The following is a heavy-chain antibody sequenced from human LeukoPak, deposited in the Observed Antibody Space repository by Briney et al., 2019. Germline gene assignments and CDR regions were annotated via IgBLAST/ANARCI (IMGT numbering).Heavy chain of an antibody. J-gene: IGHJ4*02. D-gene: IGHD3-16*01. V-gene: IGHV3-15*01. Sequence: GGSLRLSCAASGFTFTYAYINWVRQAPGKGLEWVGRIKSKTDGGTPDYAAPVKGGFTISRDDSRNTLYLQMNSLETEDTAVYYCATTRGIWGQGTLVTVSS. CDR2: IKSKTDGGTP. CDR1: GFTFTYAY. CDR3: ATTRGI.